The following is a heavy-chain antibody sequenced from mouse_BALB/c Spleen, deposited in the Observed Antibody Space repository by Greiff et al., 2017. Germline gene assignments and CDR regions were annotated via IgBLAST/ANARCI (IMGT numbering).Heavy chain of an antibody. CDR2: IWGDGST. J-gene: IGHJ4*01. D-gene: IGHD2-10*02. Sequence: QVQLKESGPGLVAPSQSLSITCTVSGFSLSRYSVHWVRQPPGKGLEWLGMIWGDGSTDYNSALKSRLSISKDNSKSQVFLKMNSLQTDDTARYYCASLYGNYEGGAMDYWGQGTSVTVSS. CDR3: ASLYGNYEGGAMDY. CDR1: GFSLSRYS. V-gene: IGHV2-6-4*01.